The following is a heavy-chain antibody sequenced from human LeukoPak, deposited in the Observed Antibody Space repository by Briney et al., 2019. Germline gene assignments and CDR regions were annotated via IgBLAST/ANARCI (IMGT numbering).Heavy chain of an antibody. CDR1: GYIFAHNG. J-gene: IGHJ4*02. D-gene: IGHD3-3*01. V-gene: IGHV1-18*01. Sequence: ASVKVSCKTSGYIFAHNGISWVRQAPGQGPEWMGWISAYNGDTNYAQNFQGRVTMTRDTSTSTVYMELRSLRSEDTAVYYCAREDYDFWSGYYTGGYYFDYWGQGTLVTVSS. CDR3: AREDYDFWSGYYTGGYYFDY. CDR2: ISAYNGDT.